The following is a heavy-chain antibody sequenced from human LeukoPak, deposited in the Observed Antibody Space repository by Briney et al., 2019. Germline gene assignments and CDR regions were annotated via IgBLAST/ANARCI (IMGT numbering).Heavy chain of an antibody. J-gene: IGHJ5*02. CDR1: GFTFNKYW. CDR3: ANFERTVAGPYNWFDP. Sequence: GSLRLSCAASGFTFNKYWMSWVRQTPGKGLEWVANINDNGREKKYADSAKGRFTISRDNADNSLYLQMNSLRAEDTAVYYCANFERTVAGPYNWFDPWGQGTLVTVSS. V-gene: IGHV3-7*03. D-gene: IGHD6-19*01. CDR2: INDNGREK.